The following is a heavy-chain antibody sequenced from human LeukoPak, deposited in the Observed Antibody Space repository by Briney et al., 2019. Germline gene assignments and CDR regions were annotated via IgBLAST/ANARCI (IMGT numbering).Heavy chain of an antibody. V-gene: IGHV3-7*01. Sequence: PGGSLRLSCAASGFTFSSYWMSWVGQAPGKGREGVANIKQDGSEKYYVDSAKGRFTISRDNAKNSLYLQMNSLRAEDTAVYYCARFSRLRYFDWLLRYYYYYYMDVWGKGTTVTVPS. CDR3: ARFSRLRYFDWLLRYYYYYYMDV. J-gene: IGHJ6*03. CDR1: GFTFSSYW. D-gene: IGHD3-9*01. CDR2: IKQDGSEK.